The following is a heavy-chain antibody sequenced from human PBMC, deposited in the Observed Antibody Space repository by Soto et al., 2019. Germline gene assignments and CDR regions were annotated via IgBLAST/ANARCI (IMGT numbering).Heavy chain of an antibody. Sequence: QVQLVESGGGLVKPGGSLRLSCAASGFTFSDYYMSWIRQAPGKGLEGVSSISSSGSHTNYADWVKGRFTISRDKAKNSMYRQMNSLRAEDTAVYYCASDRPSSTIYYYGMDVWGQGTTVTVSS. D-gene: IGHD2-2*01. CDR3: ASDRPSSTIYYYGMDV. CDR2: ISSSGSHT. V-gene: IGHV3-11*06. CDR1: GFTFSDYY. J-gene: IGHJ6*02.